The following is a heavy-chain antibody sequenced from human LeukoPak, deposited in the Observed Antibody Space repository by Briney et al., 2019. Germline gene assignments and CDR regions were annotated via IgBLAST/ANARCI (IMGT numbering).Heavy chain of an antibody. CDR3: ARSVPDYTHSEY. J-gene: IGHJ4*02. CDR2: ISGGGGNT. CDR1: GFTFSSYA. D-gene: IGHD4-11*01. V-gene: IGHV3-23*01. Sequence: GGSLRLSCAASGFTFSSYAMGWVRQAPGKGLGWVSLISGGGGNTYFADSVKGRFTISRDNSKNTVYLQMNSLRAEDTALYYCARSVPDYTHSEYWGQGALVTVSS.